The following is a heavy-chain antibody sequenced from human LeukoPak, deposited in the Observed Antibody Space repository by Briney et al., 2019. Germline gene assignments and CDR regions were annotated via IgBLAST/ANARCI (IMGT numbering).Heavy chain of an antibody. CDR1: GFTFNTYV. CDR2: ISSSGGTT. CDR3: AKHYGDLPYHWFDP. D-gene: IGHD4-17*01. Sequence: PGGSLRLSCAASGFTFNTYVMSWVRQAPGKGLEWVSTISSSGGTTYYAHSVKGRFTISRDNSKNTLYLQMSSLRAKDTAVYYCAKHYGDLPYHWFDPWGQGTLVTVSS. J-gene: IGHJ5*02. V-gene: IGHV3-23*01.